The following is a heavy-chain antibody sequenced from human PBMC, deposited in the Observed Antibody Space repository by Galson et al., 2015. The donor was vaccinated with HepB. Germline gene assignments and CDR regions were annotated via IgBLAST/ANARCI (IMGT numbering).Heavy chain of an antibody. CDR1: GYKFSNYW. Sequence: QSGAEVKKPGESLTISCKGSGYKFSNYWISWLRQMPGKGLEWMGRIDPSDSNTKYSPSFQGHVTISAAKSVMTAYLQWSELKASDAAMYYCARQSPYYDTNHDYYFYGMDVWGQGTTVTVSS. J-gene: IGHJ6*02. V-gene: IGHV5-10-1*01. D-gene: IGHD3-22*01. CDR2: IDPSDSNT. CDR3: ARQSPYYDTNHDYYFYGMDV.